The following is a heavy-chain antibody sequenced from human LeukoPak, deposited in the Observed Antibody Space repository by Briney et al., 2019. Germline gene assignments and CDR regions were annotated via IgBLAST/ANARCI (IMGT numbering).Heavy chain of an antibody. J-gene: IGHJ5*02. CDR3: ARDEAYCSGGSCYWFDP. Sequence: SETLSLTCTVSGGSISSYYWSWIRQPPGKGLEWIGRIYTSGSTNYNPSLKSRVTISVDTSKNQFSLKLSSVTAADTAVYYCARDEAYCSGGSCYWFDPWGQGTLVTVSS. D-gene: IGHD2-15*01. CDR2: IYTSGST. V-gene: IGHV4-4*08. CDR1: GGSISSYY.